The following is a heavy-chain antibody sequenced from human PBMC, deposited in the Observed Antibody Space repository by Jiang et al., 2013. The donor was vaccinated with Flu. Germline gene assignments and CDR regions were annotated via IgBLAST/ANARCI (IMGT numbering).Heavy chain of an antibody. Sequence: QLVESGPGLVKPSQTLSLTCTVSGGSISSGGFYWSWIRQYPGKGLQWIGYIYPTGATYYNSSLKRRLTISVDTSQNQFSLKLSSVTAADTAIYYCAKNYYANSGSYTDAFDIWGQGTMVTVSS. D-gene: IGHD3-22*01. CDR1: GGSISSGGFY. J-gene: IGHJ3*02. V-gene: IGHV4-31*03. CDR3: AKNYYANSGSYTDAFDI. CDR2: IYPTGAT.